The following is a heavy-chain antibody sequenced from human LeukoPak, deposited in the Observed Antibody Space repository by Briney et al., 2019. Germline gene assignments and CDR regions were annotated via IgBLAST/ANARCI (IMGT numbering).Heavy chain of an antibody. J-gene: IGHJ6*03. CDR1: GGSFSGYY. Sequence: SETLSLTCAVYGGSFSGYYWRWIRQPPGKGLEWIGEINRSGSTNYNPSLKSRVTISVDTSKNQFSLKLSSVTAADTAVYYCARHVRVWARYYYYMDVWGKGTTVTISS. V-gene: IGHV4-34*01. CDR3: ARHVRVWARYYYYMDV. D-gene: IGHD3-16*01. CDR2: INRSGST.